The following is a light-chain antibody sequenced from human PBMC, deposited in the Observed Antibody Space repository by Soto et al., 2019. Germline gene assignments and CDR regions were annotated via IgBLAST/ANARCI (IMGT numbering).Light chain of an antibody. CDR2: DAS. V-gene: IGKV1-39*01. CDR1: QSITNF. CDR3: KLSYSVFFT. Sequence: DIQMTQSPSSLSASVGDRVTITCRASQSITNFLNWYQQKPGKAPNLLIYDASTLQTGVPSRFSGSGSGIDFTLTISSLQPEDFATYYCKLSYSVFFTFGPGTKVDVK. J-gene: IGKJ3*01.